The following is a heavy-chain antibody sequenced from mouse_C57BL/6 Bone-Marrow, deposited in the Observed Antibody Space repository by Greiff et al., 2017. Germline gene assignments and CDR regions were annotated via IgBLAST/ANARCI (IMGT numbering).Heavy chain of an antibody. CDR3: ARQVIYYDYDGYAMDY. CDR1: GYTFTSYG. CDR2: IYPRSGNT. D-gene: IGHD2-4*01. Sequence: VQLQQSGAELARPGASVKLSCKASGYTFTSYGIRWVKQRTGQGLEWIGEIYPRSGNTYYNEKFKGKATLTADKSSSTAYMELRSLTSEDSAVYLCARQVIYYDYDGYAMDYGGQGTSVTVSS. J-gene: IGHJ4*01. V-gene: IGHV1-81*01.